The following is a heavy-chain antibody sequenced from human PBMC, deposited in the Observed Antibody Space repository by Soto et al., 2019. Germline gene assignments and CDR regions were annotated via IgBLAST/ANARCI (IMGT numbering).Heavy chain of an antibody. CDR1: GLTFSSYG. CDR2: MAYDGSNK. J-gene: IGHJ4*02. CDR3: VKGKYQSDSSGHNLDS. Sequence: AGSLRLSCAASGLTFSSYGIHWVRQPPGQALEWVAAMAYDGSNKYYEDSLKGRFTISRDNSKNTLYLEMNSLRVEDTAVYYCVKGKYQSDSSGHNLDSWGQGTLVTVSS. D-gene: IGHD3-22*01. V-gene: IGHV3-30*18.